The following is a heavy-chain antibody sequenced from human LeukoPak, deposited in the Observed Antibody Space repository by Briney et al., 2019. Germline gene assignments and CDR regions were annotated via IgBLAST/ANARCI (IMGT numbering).Heavy chain of an antibody. J-gene: IGHJ5*01. CDR1: GGSFSGYY. Sequence: TSETVSLTCAVYGGSFSGYYWSWIRQPPGKGLEWIGEINHSGSTNYNPSLKSRVTISVDTSKNQFSLKLSSVTAADTAVYYCARFRGKYISGWLDYWGQGTLVTVSS. CDR2: INHSGST. V-gene: IGHV4-34*01. D-gene: IGHD6-19*01. CDR3: ARFRGKYISGWLDY.